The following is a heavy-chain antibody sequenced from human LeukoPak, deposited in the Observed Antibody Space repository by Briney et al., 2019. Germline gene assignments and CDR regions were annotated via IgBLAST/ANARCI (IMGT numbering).Heavy chain of an antibody. J-gene: IGHJ4*02. Sequence: PGGSLRLSCAASGFTFSSYWMTWVRRAPGKGPECVANIKQDGSDKNYVDSVKGRFTISRDNAKNSLYLQMNSLRTEDTAVYYCVREGRTLGYWGQGTLVTVSS. CDR1: GFTFSSYW. CDR2: IKQDGSDK. V-gene: IGHV3-7*01. CDR3: VREGRTLGY.